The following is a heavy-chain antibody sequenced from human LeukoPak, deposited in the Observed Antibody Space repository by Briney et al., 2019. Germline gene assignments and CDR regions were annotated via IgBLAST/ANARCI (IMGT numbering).Heavy chain of an antibody. V-gene: IGHV3-30-3*01. Sequence: PGRSLRLSCAASGFTFSSYAMHWVRQAPGKGLEWVAVISYDGSNKYYADSVKGRFTIPRDNSKNTLYLQMNSLRAEDTAVYYCARDFYGSGSYPAYWGQGTLVTVSS. D-gene: IGHD3-10*01. CDR2: ISYDGSNK. J-gene: IGHJ4*02. CDR3: ARDFYGSGSYPAY. CDR1: GFTFSSYA.